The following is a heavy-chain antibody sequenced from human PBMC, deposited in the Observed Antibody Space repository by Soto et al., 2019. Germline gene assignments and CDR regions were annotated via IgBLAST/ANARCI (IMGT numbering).Heavy chain of an antibody. CDR2: IIPILGIA. CDR3: ARLVGGDNDAFDI. Sequence: QVQLVQSGAEVKKPGSSVKVSCKASGGTFSSYTISWVRQAPGQGLEWMGRIIPILGIANYAQKFQGRVTITADKSTSTAYMELSSLRSEDTAVYYCARLVGGDNDAFDIWGQGTMVTVSS. D-gene: IGHD4-17*01. CDR1: GGTFSSYT. J-gene: IGHJ3*02. V-gene: IGHV1-69*02.